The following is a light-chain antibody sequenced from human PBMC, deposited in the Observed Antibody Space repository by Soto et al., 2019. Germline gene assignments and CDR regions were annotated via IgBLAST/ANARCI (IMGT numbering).Light chain of an antibody. CDR1: SSDVGLYDY. V-gene: IGLV2-14*01. CDR2: AVS. CDR3: SSYTSESSYV. Sequence: QSALTQPASVSGSPGQSITISCTGTSSDVGLYDYVSWYQQHPGKAPQLMIYAVSNRPSGVSNRFSASKSGNTASLFISGLQAEDEADYYCSSYTSESSYVFGSRTKLTVL. J-gene: IGLJ1*01.